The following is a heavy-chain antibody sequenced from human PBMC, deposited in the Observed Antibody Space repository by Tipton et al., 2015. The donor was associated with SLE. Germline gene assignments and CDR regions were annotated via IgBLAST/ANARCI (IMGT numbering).Heavy chain of an antibody. V-gene: IGHV4-39*07. D-gene: IGHD2-2*01. CDR2: IYYSGST. J-gene: IGHJ4*02. Sequence: GLVKPSETLSLTCTVSGDSISSSTYYWAWIRQPPGKGPEWIGTIYYSGSTYYYPSLKSRITISVDTSKNQFSLKLSSVTAADTALYYCAREVGTLVPVVDYWGQGILVTVTP. CDR3: AREVGTLVPVVDY. CDR1: GDSISSSTYY.